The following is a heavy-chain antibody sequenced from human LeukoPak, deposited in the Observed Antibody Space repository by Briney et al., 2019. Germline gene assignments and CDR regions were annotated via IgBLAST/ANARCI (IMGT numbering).Heavy chain of an antibody. CDR2: ISSSSSTI. V-gene: IGHV3-48*02. D-gene: IGHD3-22*01. Sequence: PGGSLRLSCAASGFTFSSYSMNWVRQAPGKGLEWVSYISSSSSTIYYADSVKGRFTISRDNAKNSLYLQMNSLRDEDTAVYYCARDEFSPPPWDYYDSSGYYYGAFDIWGQGTMVTVSS. J-gene: IGHJ3*02. CDR3: ARDEFSPPPWDYYDSSGYYYGAFDI. CDR1: GFTFSSYS.